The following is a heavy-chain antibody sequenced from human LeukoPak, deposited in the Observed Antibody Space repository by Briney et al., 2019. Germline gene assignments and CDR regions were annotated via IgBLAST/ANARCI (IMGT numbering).Heavy chain of an antibody. Sequence: GGSLRLSCAASGFTFSSYAMTWVRQAPGKGLEWVSVLSSSGGSTYYADSVKGRFTISRDNSKNTLYLQMNSLRAEDTAVYYCAKRPDYDFWSGSPLDCWGQGTLVTVSS. D-gene: IGHD3-3*01. CDR1: GFTFSSYA. J-gene: IGHJ4*02. CDR2: LSSSGGST. CDR3: AKRPDYDFWSGSPLDC. V-gene: IGHV3-23*01.